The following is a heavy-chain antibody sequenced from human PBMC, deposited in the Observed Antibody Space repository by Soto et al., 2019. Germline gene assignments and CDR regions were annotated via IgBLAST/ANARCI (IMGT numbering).Heavy chain of an antibody. CDR1: GVSITYGGYC. J-gene: IGHJ4*02. CDR2: IGHLETT. CDR3: ARGGGYDSFDF. D-gene: IGHD2-15*01. Sequence: PSETLSLTCGVSGVSITYGGYCWSWIRHYPEKGLEWLGYIGHLETTYYNPSFKSRFSLSRDRARNQFSVSLSFMTAADKAVYYCARGGGYDSFDFGGRGIQVTVSS. V-gene: IGHV4-30-2*06.